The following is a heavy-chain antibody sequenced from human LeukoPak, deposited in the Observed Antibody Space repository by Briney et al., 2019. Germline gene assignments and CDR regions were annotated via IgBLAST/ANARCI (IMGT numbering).Heavy chain of an antibody. D-gene: IGHD3-10*01. Sequence: PGGSLRLSCAASGFTFSNAWMNWVRQAPGKGLEWVGRIKGKIDGGTTDYAAPVKGRFTISRDNAKNSLYLQMNSLRAEDTAVYYCARGWGSAMIRGLAGDSWGQGTLVTVSS. CDR1: GFTFSNAW. CDR3: ARGWGSAMIRGLAGDS. V-gene: IGHV3-15*01. CDR2: IKGKIDGGTT. J-gene: IGHJ5*02.